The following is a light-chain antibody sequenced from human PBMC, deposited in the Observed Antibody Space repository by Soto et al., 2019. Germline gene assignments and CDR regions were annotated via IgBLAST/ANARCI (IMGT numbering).Light chain of an antibody. V-gene: IGKV1-17*01. J-gene: IGKJ3*01. Sequence: DIHMTQSPSSLSASVGDRVTITCRASQDIRYALGWFQQKPGKAPKRLVYGASNLESGVPPRFSGSGSGTEFTLTISSLQPEDFASYYCLQPNSYPFSFGPGTKVDI. CDR1: QDIRYA. CDR2: GAS. CDR3: LQPNSYPFS.